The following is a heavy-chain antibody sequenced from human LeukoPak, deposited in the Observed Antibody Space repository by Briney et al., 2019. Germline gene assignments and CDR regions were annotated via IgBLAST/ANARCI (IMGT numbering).Heavy chain of an antibody. Sequence: GGSLRLSCAASGFTFSSYGMHWVRQAPGKGLEWVAFIRYDGSNKYYADSVKGRFTISRDNSKNTLYLQMNSLRAEDTAVYYCAKGRPYCSSTSCYTAEYFQHWGQGTLVTVSS. D-gene: IGHD2-2*02. CDR2: IRYDGSNK. V-gene: IGHV3-30*02. CDR1: GFTFSSYG. J-gene: IGHJ1*01. CDR3: AKGRPYCSSTSCYTAEYFQH.